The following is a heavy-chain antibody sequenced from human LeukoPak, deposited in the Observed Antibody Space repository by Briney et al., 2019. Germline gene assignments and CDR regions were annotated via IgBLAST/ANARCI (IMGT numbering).Heavy chain of an antibody. CDR2: IYTSGNT. Sequence: IPSETLSLTCTVSGGSITNYYWSWIRQPAGKGLEWIGRIYTSGNTNYNPSLKSRVTISVDTSKNQFSLKLSSVTAADTAVYYCARRGRVYRAWYSSGWYGGDYFDYWGQGTLVTVSS. D-gene: IGHD6-19*01. V-gene: IGHV4-4*07. CDR1: GGSITNYY. CDR3: ARRGRVYRAWYSSGWYGGDYFDY. J-gene: IGHJ4*02.